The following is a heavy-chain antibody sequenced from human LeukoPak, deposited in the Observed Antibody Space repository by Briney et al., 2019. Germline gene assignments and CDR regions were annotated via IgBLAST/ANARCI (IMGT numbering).Heavy chain of an antibody. CDR2: IYHSGST. D-gene: IGHD2-2*01. CDR3: ARDLVFGLVVVPAAI. Sequence: PSQTLSLTCAVSGGSISSGGYSWSWIRQPPGKGLEWIGYIYHSGSTYYNPSLKSRVTMSVDRSKNQFSLKLSSVTAADTAVYYCARDLVFGLVVVPAAIWGQGTLVTVSS. CDR1: GGSISSGGYS. V-gene: IGHV4-30-2*01. J-gene: IGHJ4*02.